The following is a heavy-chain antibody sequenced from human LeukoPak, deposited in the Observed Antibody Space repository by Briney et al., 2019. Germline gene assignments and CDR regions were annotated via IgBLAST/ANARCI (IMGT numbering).Heavy chain of an antibody. CDR2: FDPEDGET. V-gene: IGHV1-24*01. CDR1: GYTLTELS. D-gene: IGHD3-9*01. CDR3: ATVGSYYDILTGFDY. J-gene: IGHJ4*02. Sequence: ASVKVSCKVSGYTLTELSMHWVRQVPGKGLEWMGGFDPEDGETIYAQKFQGRVTMTEDTSTDTAYMELSSLRSEDTAVYYCATVGSYYDILTGFDYWGQGTLVTVSS.